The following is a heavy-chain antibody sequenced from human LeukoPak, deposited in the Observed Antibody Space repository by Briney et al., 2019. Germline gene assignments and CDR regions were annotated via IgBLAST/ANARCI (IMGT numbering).Heavy chain of an antibody. Sequence: ASVKVSCKASGYTFTGYYMHWVRQAPGQGLESMGRINPNSGGTNYAQKFQGRVTMTRDTSISTAYMELSRLRSDDTAVYYCASGYYDSSGYWSWGQGTLVTVSS. CDR1: GYTFTGYY. J-gene: IGHJ4*02. D-gene: IGHD3-22*01. V-gene: IGHV1-2*06. CDR3: ASGYYDSSGYWS. CDR2: INPNSGGT.